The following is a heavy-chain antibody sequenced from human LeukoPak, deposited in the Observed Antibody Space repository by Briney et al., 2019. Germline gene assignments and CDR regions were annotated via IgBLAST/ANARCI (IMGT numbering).Heavy chain of an antibody. CDR2: INHSGST. Sequence: SETLSLTCAVYGGSFSGYYWSWIRQPPGKGQEWIGEINHSGSTNYNPSLKSRVTISVDTSKNQFSLKLSSVTAADTAVYYCARLRRRITMIVVANWFDPWGQGTLVTVSS. CDR3: ARLRRRITMIVVANWFDP. J-gene: IGHJ5*02. D-gene: IGHD3-22*01. V-gene: IGHV4-34*01. CDR1: GGSFSGYY.